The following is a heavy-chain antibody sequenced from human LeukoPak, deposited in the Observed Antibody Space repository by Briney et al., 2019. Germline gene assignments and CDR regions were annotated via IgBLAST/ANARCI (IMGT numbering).Heavy chain of an antibody. Sequence: GASVKVSCKASGYTFTGYYMHWVRQAPGQGREWMGWINPNSGGTNYAQKFQGRVTMTRDTSIRTAYMELSRLRSDGTAVYYWASLLRREREKYNDYWGQGTLVTVSS. CDR2: INPNSGGT. CDR3: ASLLRREREKYNDY. CDR1: GYTFTGYY. D-gene: IGHD1-14*01. J-gene: IGHJ4*02. V-gene: IGHV1-2*02.